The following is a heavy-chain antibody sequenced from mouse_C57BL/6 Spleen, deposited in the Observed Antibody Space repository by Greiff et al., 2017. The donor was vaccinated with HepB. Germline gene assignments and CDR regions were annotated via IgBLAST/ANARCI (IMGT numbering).Heavy chain of an antibody. D-gene: IGHD3-2*02. V-gene: IGHV5-12*01. CDR3: ARHQDRGFAY. Sequence: EVKLVESGGGLVQPGGSLKLSCAASGFTFSDYYMYWVRQTPEKRLEWVAYISNGGGSTYYPDTVKGRFTISRDNAKNTLYLQMSRLKSEDTAMYYCARHQDRGFAYWGQGTLVTVSA. CDR2: ISNGGGST. CDR1: GFTFSDYY. J-gene: IGHJ3*01.